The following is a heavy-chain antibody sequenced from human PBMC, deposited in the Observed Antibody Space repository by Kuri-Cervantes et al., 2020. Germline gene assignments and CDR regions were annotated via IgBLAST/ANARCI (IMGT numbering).Heavy chain of an antibody. D-gene: IGHD5-24*01. CDR3: ARETPSGRDGYNPEGY. Sequence: SQTLSLTCAVSGYSIRSGYYWGWIRQPPGKGLEWIGYIYYSGSSNYNPSLKSRVTISVDTSKNQFSLKLSSVTAAHTAVYYCARETPSGRDGYNPEGYWGQGTLVTVSS. V-gene: IGHV4-38-2*02. J-gene: IGHJ4*02. CDR1: GYSIRSGYY. CDR2: IYYSGSS.